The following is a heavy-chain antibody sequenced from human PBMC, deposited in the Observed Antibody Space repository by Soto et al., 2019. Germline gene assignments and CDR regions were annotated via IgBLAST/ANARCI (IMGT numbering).Heavy chain of an antibody. CDR2: ISDSDGST. D-gene: IGHD6-19*01. V-gene: IGHV3-23*01. Sequence: EVQLLESGGGLVQPGGSLTLSCAASGFTFSTYAMTWVRQAPGKGLEWVSTISDSDGSTYYADSVKGRFTISRDNSKNTVYLQMNSLRAEDTAVYYCAKEVEAGWYYFDYWGQGTLVTVSS. CDR3: AKEVEAGWYYFDY. CDR1: GFTFSTYA. J-gene: IGHJ4*02.